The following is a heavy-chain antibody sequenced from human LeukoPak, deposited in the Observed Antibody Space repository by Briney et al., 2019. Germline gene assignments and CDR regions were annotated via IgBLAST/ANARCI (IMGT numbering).Heavy chain of an antibody. CDR3: AKDRRLRPAAVALFYCYYGMDV. V-gene: IGHV3-30*18. D-gene: IGHD2-2*01. J-gene: IGHJ6*02. Sequence: QSGGSLRLSCAASGFTFSSYGMHWVRQAPGKGLEWVAVVSYDGSNKYYADSLKGRFTISRDNSKNTLFLQMSSLRGEDTAVYYCAKDRRLRPAAVALFYCYYGMDVWGQGTTVTVSS. CDR2: VSYDGSNK. CDR1: GFTFSSYG.